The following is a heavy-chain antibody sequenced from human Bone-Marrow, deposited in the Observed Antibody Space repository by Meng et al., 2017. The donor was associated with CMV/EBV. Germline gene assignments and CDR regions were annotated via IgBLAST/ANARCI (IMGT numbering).Heavy chain of an antibody. Sequence: SETLSLTCTVSGYSISSGYYWGWIRQPPGKGLEWIGSIYHSGSTYYNPSLKSRVTISVDTSKNQFSLKLSSVTAADTAVYYCAREGPRGYCSSTSCYGVDYFDYWGQGTLVTVSS. CDR2: IYHSGST. J-gene: IGHJ4*02. CDR1: GYSISSGYY. D-gene: IGHD2-2*01. CDR3: AREGPRGYCSSTSCYGVDYFDY. V-gene: IGHV4-38-2*02.